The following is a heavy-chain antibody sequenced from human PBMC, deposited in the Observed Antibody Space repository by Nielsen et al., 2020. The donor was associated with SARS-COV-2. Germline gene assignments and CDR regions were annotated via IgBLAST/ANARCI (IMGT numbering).Heavy chain of an antibody. J-gene: IGHJ3*02. Sequence: SETLSLTCTVSGGSINSYYWSWIRQPPGKGLEWIGYIYYSGSTNYNPSLKSRVTISVDTSKNQFSLKLSSVTAADTAVYYCARGRIEDAFDIWGQGTMVTVSS. CDR1: GGSINSYY. V-gene: IGHV4-59*01. CDR2: IYYSGST. D-gene: IGHD1-26*01. CDR3: ARGRIEDAFDI.